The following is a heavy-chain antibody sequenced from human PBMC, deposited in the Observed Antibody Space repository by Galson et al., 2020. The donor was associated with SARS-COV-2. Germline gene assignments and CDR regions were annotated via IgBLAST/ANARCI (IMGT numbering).Heavy chain of an antibody. Sequence: NSGGSLRLSCAASGFPFSTYSMNWVRLAPGKGLEWVSSISTSSSYTYYADSVKGRFSISRDNPRISLYLQMNSLRAEDTAVYYCARDEGIRGYNYGRLYYGMDVWGQGTTVTVSS. CDR1: GFPFSTYS. J-gene: IGHJ6*02. CDR3: ARDEGIRGYNYGRLYYGMDV. V-gene: IGHV3-21*01. CDR2: ISTSSSYT. D-gene: IGHD5-18*01.